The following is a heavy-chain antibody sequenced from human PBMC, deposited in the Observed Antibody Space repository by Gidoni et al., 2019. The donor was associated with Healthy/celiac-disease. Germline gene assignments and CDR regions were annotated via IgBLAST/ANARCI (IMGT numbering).Heavy chain of an antibody. V-gene: IGHV3-9*01. CDR3: AKDKAEWELLYLDY. Sequence: EVQLVDPGGGLVQPGRSLRLSCAASGFTFDDYAMHWVRQAPGKGLEWVSGISWNSGSIGYADSVKGRFTISRDNAKNSLYLQMNSLRAEDTALYYCAKDKAEWELLYLDYWGQGTLVTVSS. CDR1: GFTFDDYA. J-gene: IGHJ4*02. CDR2: ISWNSGSI. D-gene: IGHD1-26*01.